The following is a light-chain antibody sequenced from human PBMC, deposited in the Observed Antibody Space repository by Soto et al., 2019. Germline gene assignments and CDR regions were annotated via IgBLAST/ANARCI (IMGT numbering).Light chain of an antibody. Sequence: QSVLTQPPSVSAAPGQKVTISCSVSSSNIGNNYVSWYQQLPGTAPKLLIYDNDQRPSGIPDRFSGSKSGTSATLGITGLQTGDGADYYCGTWDSSLSIGVFGGGTKLTVL. J-gene: IGLJ2*01. V-gene: IGLV1-51*01. CDR1: SSNIGNNY. CDR2: DND. CDR3: GTWDSSLSIGV.